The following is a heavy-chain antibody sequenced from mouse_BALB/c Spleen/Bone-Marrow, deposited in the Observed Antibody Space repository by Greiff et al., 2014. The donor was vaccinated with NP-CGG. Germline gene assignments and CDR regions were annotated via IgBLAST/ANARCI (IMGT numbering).Heavy chain of an antibody. CDR3: ARNHRGYYFDY. V-gene: IGHV2-2*02. CDR1: GFSLTTYG. Sequence: QVQLQQPGPGLVRPSQSLSITCTVSGFSLTTYGVHWVRQSPGKGLEWLGVIWTGGSTDYNAAFISRLSISKDNSKSQVFFEMNSLQANDTAIYYCARNHRGYYFDYWGQGTTLTVSS. D-gene: IGHD3-1*01. CDR2: IWTGGST. J-gene: IGHJ2*01.